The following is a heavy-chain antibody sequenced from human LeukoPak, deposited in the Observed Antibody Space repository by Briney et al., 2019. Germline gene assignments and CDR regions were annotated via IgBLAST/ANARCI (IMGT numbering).Heavy chain of an antibody. Sequence: GASVKASCKASGYTFTSYDINWVRQATGQGLEWMGWMNPNSGNTGYAQKFQGRVTITRNTSISTAYMELSSLRSEDTAVYYCARVFKSQGIDPWGQGTLVTVSS. CDR3: ARVFKSQGIDP. CDR2: MNPNSGNT. V-gene: IGHV1-8*03. J-gene: IGHJ5*02. CDR1: GYTFTSYD. D-gene: IGHD3-10*01.